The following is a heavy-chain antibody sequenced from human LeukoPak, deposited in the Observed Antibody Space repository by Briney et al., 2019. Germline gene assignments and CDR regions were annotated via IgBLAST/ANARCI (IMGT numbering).Heavy chain of an antibody. J-gene: IGHJ4*02. CDR3: ARDPCGGDCYSDY. CDR1: GFTVSSNY. CDR2: IYSGGST. V-gene: IGHV3-53*01. D-gene: IGHD2-21*02. Sequence: PGGSLRLSCAASGFTVSSNYMSWVRQAPGKGLEWVSVIYSGGSTYYADSVKGRFTISRDNSKNTLYLQMNSLRAEDTAVYYCARDPCGGDCYSDYWGQGTLVTVSS.